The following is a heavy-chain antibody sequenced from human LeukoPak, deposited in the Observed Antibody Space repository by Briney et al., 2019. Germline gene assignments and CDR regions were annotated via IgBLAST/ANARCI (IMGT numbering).Heavy chain of an antibody. J-gene: IGHJ4*02. Sequence: TPSETLSLICIVSGGSISSYYWSWIRQPAGKRLEWIGRIYSSGSTNYNPSLKSRVTMSVDTSKNQFSLKLSSVTAADTAVYYCARDAWNRRAGYLNCFDLWGQGTLVTVSS. CDR3: ARDAWNRRAGYLNCFDL. D-gene: IGHD1-1*01. CDR2: IYSSGST. V-gene: IGHV4-4*07. CDR1: GGSISSYY.